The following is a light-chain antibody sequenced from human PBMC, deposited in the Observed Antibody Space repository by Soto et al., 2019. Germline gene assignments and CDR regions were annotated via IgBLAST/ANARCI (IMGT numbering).Light chain of an antibody. CDR3: QPYDSSLSGVV. J-gene: IGLJ2*01. CDR1: SSNIGAGYD. V-gene: IGLV1-40*01. CDR2: GNS. Sequence: QSVLTQPPSVSGAPGQRVTISCTGSSSNIGAGYDVHWYQQLPGTAPKLLIYGNSNRPSGVPDRFSGSKSGTSASLAITGLQAEDEADHYCQPYDSSLSGVVFGGGTQLPVL.